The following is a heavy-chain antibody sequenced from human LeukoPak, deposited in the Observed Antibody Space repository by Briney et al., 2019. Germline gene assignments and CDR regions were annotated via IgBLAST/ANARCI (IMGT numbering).Heavy chain of an antibody. CDR2: IYLGDSDT. CDR3: ARARVYSTSSAPKGFDF. CDR1: GYSFTSYW. D-gene: IGHD6-6*01. J-gene: IGHJ4*02. V-gene: IGHV5-51*01. Sequence: GESLKISCKGSGYSFTSYWIGWVRQMPGKGLEWMGIIYLGDSDTRYSPSFQGQVTISADKSISTAYLQWSSLRASDTAMYYCARARVYSTSSAPKGFDFWGQGALVTVSS.